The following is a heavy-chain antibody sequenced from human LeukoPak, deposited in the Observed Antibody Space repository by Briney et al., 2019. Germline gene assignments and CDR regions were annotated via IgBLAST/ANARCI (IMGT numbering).Heavy chain of an antibody. J-gene: IGHJ4*02. Sequence: PGRSLRLSCEASGFIFDNFGIHWVRQVPGKGLEWVSRISWNGARRDYVDSVKGRFTVSRDNAKNSLYLQMNSLRAEDTALYYCAKGYRKGRWLPLDYWGQGTLVTVSS. CDR3: AKGYRKGRWLPLDY. D-gene: IGHD5-24*01. V-gene: IGHV3-9*01. CDR2: ISWNGARR. CDR1: GFIFDNFG.